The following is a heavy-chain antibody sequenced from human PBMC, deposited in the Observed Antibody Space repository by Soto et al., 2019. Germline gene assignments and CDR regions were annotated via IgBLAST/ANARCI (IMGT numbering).Heavy chain of an antibody. J-gene: IGHJ4*02. CDR3: AKGDLLGGNYDLDY. CDR2: ISNSGGYT. D-gene: IGHD4-4*01. Sequence: EVQLLESGGGLVQPGGSLRLSCAASGFTFSNYAMNWVRQAPGKGLEWVSAISNSGGYTYYADSVKGRFTISRDNSNNMVYVQMNSLRAEDTAVYYGAKGDLLGGNYDLDYWGQGTLVTVSS. CDR1: GFTFSNYA. V-gene: IGHV3-23*01.